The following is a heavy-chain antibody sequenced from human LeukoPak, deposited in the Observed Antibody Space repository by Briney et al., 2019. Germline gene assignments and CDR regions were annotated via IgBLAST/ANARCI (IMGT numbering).Heavy chain of an antibody. CDR2: INPNSGGT. Sequence: ASVKVSCKASGYIFTGYYMHWVRQAPGQGLEWMGWINPNSGGTNYAQKFQGRVTMTRDTSISTAYMELSRLRSDDTAVYYCVRYSSGWYVDYWGQGTLVTVSS. D-gene: IGHD6-19*01. V-gene: IGHV1-2*02. CDR3: VRYSSGWYVDY. J-gene: IGHJ4*02. CDR1: GYIFTGYY.